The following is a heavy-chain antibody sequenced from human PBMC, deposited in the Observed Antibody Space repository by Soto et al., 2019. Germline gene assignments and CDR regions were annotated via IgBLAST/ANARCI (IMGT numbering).Heavy chain of an antibody. J-gene: IGHJ3*02. D-gene: IGHD2-2*01. CDR1: GGSLSSYY. V-gene: IGHV4-59*01. CDR3: ARAPHQLLWGAFDI. CDR2: IYYSGST. Sequence: SETLSLTCTVSGGSLSSYYWSWIRQPPGKGLEWIGYIYYSGSTNYNPSLKSRVTISVDTSKNQFSLKLSSVTAADTAVYYCARAPHQLLWGAFDIWGQGTMVTVSS.